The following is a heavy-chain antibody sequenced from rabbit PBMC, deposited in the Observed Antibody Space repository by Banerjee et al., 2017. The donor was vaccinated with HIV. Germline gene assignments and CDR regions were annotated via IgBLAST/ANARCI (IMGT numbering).Heavy chain of an antibody. D-gene: IGHD1-1*01. CDR1: GIDFSSYG. Sequence: QQQLVESGGGLVTLGGSLTLTCKASGIDFSSYGIAWVRQAPGKGLEWIAYIYPDYGSTDYASWVNGRFTISLDNAQNTVFLQMTSLTAADTATYFCARDQYTSSSGYFNLWGPGTLVTVS. CDR3: ARDQYTSSSGYFNL. V-gene: IGHV1S47*01. CDR2: IYPDYGST. J-gene: IGHJ4*01.